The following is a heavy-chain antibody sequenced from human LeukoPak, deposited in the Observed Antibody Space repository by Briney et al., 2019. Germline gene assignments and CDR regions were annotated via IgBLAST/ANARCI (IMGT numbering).Heavy chain of an antibody. J-gene: IGHJ4*02. CDR1: GFTVSSNY. Sequence: GGSLRLSCAASGFTVSSNYMSWVRQAPGKGLEWVSVIYSGGSTYYADSVKGRFTISRDSSKNTLYLQMNSLRAEDTAVYYCARAKFSIQLWSYFDYWGQGTLVTVSS. V-gene: IGHV3-53*01. D-gene: IGHD5-18*01. CDR2: IYSGGST. CDR3: ARAKFSIQLWSYFDY.